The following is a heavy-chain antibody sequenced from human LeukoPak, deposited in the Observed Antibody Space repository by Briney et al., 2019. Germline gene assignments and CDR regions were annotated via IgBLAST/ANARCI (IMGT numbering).Heavy chain of an antibody. V-gene: IGHV4-38-2*02. Sequence: SETLSLTCTVSGYSISSGYYWGWIRQPPGKGLEWIGSIYHSGSTYYNPSLKSRVTISVDTSKNQFSLKLSSVTAADTAVYYCARQLYYDQYFDYWGQGTLVTVSS. CDR2: IYHSGST. J-gene: IGHJ4*02. D-gene: IGHD3-22*01. CDR1: GYSISSGYY. CDR3: ARQLYYDQYFDY.